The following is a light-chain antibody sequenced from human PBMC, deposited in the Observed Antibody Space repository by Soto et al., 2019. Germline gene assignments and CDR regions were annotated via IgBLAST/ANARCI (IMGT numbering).Light chain of an antibody. J-gene: IGKJ3*01. CDR3: QESYSTPSVT. CDR1: QSISSY. V-gene: IGKV1-39*01. Sequence: DIQMTQSPSSLSASVGDRVTITCRASQSISSYLNWYQQKPGKAPKLLIYDASSLQSGVPSRFSGSGSGTDFTLTISSLQPEDFATYYCQESYSTPSVTFGPGTKVDIK. CDR2: DAS.